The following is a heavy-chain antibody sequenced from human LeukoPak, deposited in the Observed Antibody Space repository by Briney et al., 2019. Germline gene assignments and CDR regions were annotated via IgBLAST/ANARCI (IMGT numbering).Heavy chain of an antibody. J-gene: IGHJ4*02. Sequence: PGGSLRLSCAASGFTFSSYAMTWVRQAPGKGLGWVSSISTSSGYIFYADSLKGRVTISRDNAKNSLYLQMNSLRAEDTAVYYCARDGGGALIPAAGTDDYWGQGTLVTVSS. D-gene: IGHD6-13*01. CDR2: ISTSSGYI. CDR1: GFTFSSYA. V-gene: IGHV3-21*06. CDR3: ARDGGGALIPAAGTDDY.